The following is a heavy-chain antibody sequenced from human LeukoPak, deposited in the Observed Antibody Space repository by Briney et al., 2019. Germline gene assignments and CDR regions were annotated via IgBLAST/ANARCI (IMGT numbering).Heavy chain of an antibody. J-gene: IGHJ4*02. CDR2: ISGSGGST. CDR3: ANNPGIVGSPG. CDR1: GFTFSSYA. V-gene: IGHV3-23*01. Sequence: GGSLRLSCAASGFTFSSYAMSWVRQAPGKGLEWVSAISGSGGSTYYADSVKGRFTISRDNSKNTLYLQMNSLRAEDTAVYYCANNPGIVGSPGWGQGTLVTVSS. D-gene: IGHD1-26*01.